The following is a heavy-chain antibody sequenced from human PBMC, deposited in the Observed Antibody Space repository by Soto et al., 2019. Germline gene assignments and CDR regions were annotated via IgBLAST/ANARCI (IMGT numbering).Heavy chain of an antibody. Sequence: QGQLVESGGGVVQPGRSKRLSCAASEFTFSNYGMHWVRQAPGKGLEWVAVILNDGSNRYHADSVKDRFTISRDNSKNTLYLQMNSLRAEDTAVYYCARDDEYSGNGMDVWGQGTAVTVS. V-gene: IGHV3-33*01. CDR3: ARDDEYSGNGMDV. CDR1: EFTFSNYG. CDR2: ILNDGSNR. J-gene: IGHJ6*02. D-gene: IGHD3-10*01.